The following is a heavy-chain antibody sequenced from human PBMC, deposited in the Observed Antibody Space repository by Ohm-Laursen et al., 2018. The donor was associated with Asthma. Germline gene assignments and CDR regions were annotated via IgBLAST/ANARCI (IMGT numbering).Heavy chain of an antibody. D-gene: IGHD5-18*01. CDR2: ISYDGSKT. V-gene: IGHV3-30*18. CDR3: AKTPVYSYGYYFDQ. Sequence: SLRLSCTASGFTFSSYGMHWVRQPPGKGLEWVALISYDGSKTYYADSVKGRFTISRDNSKNTLYLLMNTLRAEDTAVYYCAKTPVYSYGYYFDQWGQGTLVTVSS. J-gene: IGHJ4*02. CDR1: GFTFSSYG.